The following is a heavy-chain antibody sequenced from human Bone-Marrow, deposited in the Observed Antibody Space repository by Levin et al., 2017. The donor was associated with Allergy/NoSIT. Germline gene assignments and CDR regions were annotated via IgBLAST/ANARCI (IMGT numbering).Heavy chain of an antibody. CDR3: ARNGYNGVDY. J-gene: IGHJ4*02. D-gene: IGHD5-24*01. CDR1: GDSISSSGYY. Sequence: PSETLSLTCTVSGDSISSSGYYWNWIRQHPEKGLEWIGYIYNSGSNYYNPSLKSRVSISIDTSKKQFSLKLNSVTAADTAVYYCARNGYNGVDYWGLGTLVTVSS. CDR2: IYNSGSN. V-gene: IGHV4-31*03.